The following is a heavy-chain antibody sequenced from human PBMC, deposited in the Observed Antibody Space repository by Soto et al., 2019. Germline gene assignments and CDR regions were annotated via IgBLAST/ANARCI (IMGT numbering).Heavy chain of an antibody. CDR3: AREAGFYFDY. V-gene: IGHV3-48*03. Sequence: EVQLVESGGGLVQPGGSLRLSCAASGFTFSSFEMNWVRQAPGKGLEWVSYISDSGSTIYYSDSVKGRFTISRDTAKNSLYLQLTSLRAEDTAVYYCAREAGFYFDYLGQGTLVTVSS. CDR2: ISDSGSTI. J-gene: IGHJ4*02. D-gene: IGHD6-19*01. CDR1: GFTFSSFE.